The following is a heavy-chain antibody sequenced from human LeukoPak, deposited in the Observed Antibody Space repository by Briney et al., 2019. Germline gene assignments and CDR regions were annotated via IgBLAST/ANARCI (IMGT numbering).Heavy chain of an antibody. V-gene: IGHV5-51*01. CDR2: IYPGDSDT. Sequence: GESLKISCQGSGYSFTSYWIGWVRQMPGKGLEWMGIIYPGDSDTRYSPSFQGQVTISADKSISTAYLQWSSLKASDTAMYYCARDPSNSSGYHAHFDSWGQGTLITVSS. D-gene: IGHD3-22*01. J-gene: IGHJ4*02. CDR1: GYSFTSYW. CDR3: ARDPSNSSGYHAHFDS.